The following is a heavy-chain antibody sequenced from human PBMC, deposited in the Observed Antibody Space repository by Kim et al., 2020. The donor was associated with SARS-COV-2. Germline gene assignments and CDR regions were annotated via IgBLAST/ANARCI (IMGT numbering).Heavy chain of an antibody. Sequence: SETLSLTCTVSGGSISSGGYYWSWIRQHPGKGLEWIGYIYYSGSTYYNPSLKSRVTISVDTSKNQFSLKLSSVTAADTAVYYCARESGHYGAGAFDIWGQGTMVTVSS. CDR1: GGSISSGGYY. CDR2: IYYSGST. D-gene: IGHD4-17*01. V-gene: IGHV4-31*03. J-gene: IGHJ3*02. CDR3: ARESGHYGAGAFDI.